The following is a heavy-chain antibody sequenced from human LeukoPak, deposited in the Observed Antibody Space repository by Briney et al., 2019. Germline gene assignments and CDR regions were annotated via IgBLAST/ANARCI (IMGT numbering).Heavy chain of an antibody. J-gene: IGHJ4*02. CDR2: IRYDGSNK. D-gene: IGHD2-2*02. CDR3: AKPLGYCSSTSCHIYDY. Sequence: GGSLRLSCAASGFTFSSYGMHWVRQAPGKGLEWVAFIRYDGSNKYYADSVKGRFTISRDNSKNTLYLQMSSLRAEDTAVYYCAKPLGYCSSTSCHIYDYWGQGTLVTVSS. V-gene: IGHV3-30*02. CDR1: GFTFSSYG.